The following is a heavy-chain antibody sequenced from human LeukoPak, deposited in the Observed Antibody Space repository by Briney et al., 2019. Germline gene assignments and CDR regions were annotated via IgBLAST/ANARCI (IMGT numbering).Heavy chain of an antibody. J-gene: IGHJ4*02. D-gene: IGHD4-17*01. V-gene: IGHV4-59*08. CDR1: GGSINSYY. CDR3: ARATVTYTALDY. Sequence: SGTLSLTCTVSGGSINSYYWSWIRQPPGKGLEWIGYIYNTETTNYNPSLESRVTISVDTSKNQFSLKLSSVTAADTAVYYCARATVTYTALDYWGQGTLVTVSS. CDR2: IYNTETT.